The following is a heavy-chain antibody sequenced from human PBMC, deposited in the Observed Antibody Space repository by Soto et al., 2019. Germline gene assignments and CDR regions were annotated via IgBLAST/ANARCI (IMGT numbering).Heavy chain of an antibody. V-gene: IGHV1-18*01. CDR1: GYTFTSYG. J-gene: IGHJ4*02. CDR3: ARRDYDFWRCYYSN. CDR2: ISAYNGNT. Sequence: QVQLVQSGAEVKKPGASVKVSCKASGYTFTSYGISWVRQAPGQGLEWMGWISAYNGNTNYAQKLQGRVTMTTDTSTRKAYMELRSLRSDDTAVYYWARRDYDFWRCYYSNWGQGTLVTVSS. D-gene: IGHD3-3*01.